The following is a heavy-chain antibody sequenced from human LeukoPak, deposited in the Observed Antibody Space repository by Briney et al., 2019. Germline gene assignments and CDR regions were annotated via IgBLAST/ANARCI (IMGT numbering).Heavy chain of an antibody. CDR3: ARRAGAYSHPYDY. CDR1: GFTVSSNS. D-gene: IGHD4/OR15-4a*01. J-gene: IGHJ4*02. Sequence: GGSLRLSRAVSGFTVSSNSMSWVRQAPGKGLEWVSFIYSDNTHYSDSVKGRFTISRDNSKNTLYLQMNSLRAEDTAVYYCARRAGAYSHPYDYWGQGTLVTVSS. CDR2: IYSDNT. V-gene: IGHV3-53*01.